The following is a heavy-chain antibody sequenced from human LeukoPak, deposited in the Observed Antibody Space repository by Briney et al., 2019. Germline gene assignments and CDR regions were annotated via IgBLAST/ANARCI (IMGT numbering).Heavy chain of an antibody. Sequence: SETLSLTCTVSGGSIGSSSYYWGWIRQPPGKGLEWIGSIYYSGSTYYNPSLKSRVTISVDTSKNQFSLKLSSVTAADTAVYYCARHIVVVTAIHHFDYWGQGTLVTVSS. CDR3: ARHIVVVTAIHHFDY. D-gene: IGHD2-21*02. CDR1: GGSIGSSSYY. CDR2: IYYSGST. J-gene: IGHJ4*02. V-gene: IGHV4-39*01.